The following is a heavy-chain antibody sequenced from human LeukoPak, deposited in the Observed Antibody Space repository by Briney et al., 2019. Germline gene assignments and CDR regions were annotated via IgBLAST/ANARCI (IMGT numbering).Heavy chain of an antibody. CDR2: ISTSGSTI. CDR3: ARVVSENSGYQGY. Sequence: PGGSLRLSCAASGFTFSDYYMSWIRQSPGNGLEWASYISTSGSTIYYADSVKGRFTVSRDNAKNSLFLQMNSLRAEDTAVHYCARVVSENSGYQGYWGQGTLVTVSS. J-gene: IGHJ4*02. V-gene: IGHV3-11*04. CDR1: GFTFSDYY. D-gene: IGHD3-22*01.